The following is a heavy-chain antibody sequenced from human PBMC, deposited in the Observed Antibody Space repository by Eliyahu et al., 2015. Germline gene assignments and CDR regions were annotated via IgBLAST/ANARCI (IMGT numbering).Heavy chain of an antibody. V-gene: IGHV4-39*01. D-gene: IGHD1-14*01. J-gene: IGHJ6*03. Sequence: QLQLQESGPRLVXPSETLSLTCTVSGGSXSSSGYYWAWIRQPPGXXXEWIGSIYYSGSTYXXPSLKSRVTIFVDTSKNQFSLKLNSVTAADTAVYYCARHSFRNFHYYMDVWGKGTTVTVSS. CDR2: IYYSGST. CDR1: GGSXSSSGYY. CDR3: ARHSFRNFHYYMDV.